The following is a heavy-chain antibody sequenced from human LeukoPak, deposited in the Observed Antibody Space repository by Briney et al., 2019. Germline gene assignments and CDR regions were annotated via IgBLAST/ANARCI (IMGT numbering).Heavy chain of an antibody. CDR1: GGTFSSYA. CDR2: IIPIFGTA. Sequence: SVKVSCKASGGTFSSYAISWVRQAPGQGLEWMGGIIPIFGTANYAQKFQGRVTITADESTSTAYMELSSLRSEDTAVYYCARVYGGNSWLADAFDIWGQGTKVTVSS. V-gene: IGHV1-69*13. D-gene: IGHD4-23*01. J-gene: IGHJ3*02. CDR3: ARVYGGNSWLADAFDI.